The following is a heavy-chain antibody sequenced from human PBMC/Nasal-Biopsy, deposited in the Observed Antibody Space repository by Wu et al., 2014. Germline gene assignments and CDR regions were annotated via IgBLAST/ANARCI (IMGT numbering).Heavy chain of an antibody. D-gene: IGHD3-10*01. CDR3: ARDNRGIYNQYYFDF. V-gene: IGHV4-39*02. J-gene: IGHJ4*02. CDR2: VYATGST. Sequence: TCSVSGGSITTSGYSWGWIRQPPGKGLEWIGSVYATGSTYYNPSLESRVSISVDTSKNQFSLKLTSVTAADTASYFCARDNRGIYNQYYFDFWGQGPLVTVSS. CDR1: GGSITTSGYS.